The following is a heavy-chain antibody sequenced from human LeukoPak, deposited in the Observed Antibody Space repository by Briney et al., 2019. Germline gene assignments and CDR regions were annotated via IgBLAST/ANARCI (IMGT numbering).Heavy chain of an antibody. Sequence: KPSETLSLTCTVSGGSVSSGGYYWSWLRQPPGKGLDWIGYIHYSGSTNYSPSLKSRVTISVDTSKNQFSLKLSSVTAADTAVYYCARVPGGGTAANWGQGTMVSVSS. J-gene: IGHJ3*01. CDR2: IHYSGST. D-gene: IGHD1-7*01. V-gene: IGHV4-61*08. CDR3: ARVPGGGTAAN. CDR1: GGSVSSGGYY.